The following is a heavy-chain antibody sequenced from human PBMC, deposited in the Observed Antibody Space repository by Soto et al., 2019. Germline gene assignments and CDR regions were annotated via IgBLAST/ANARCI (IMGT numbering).Heavy chain of an antibody. CDR1: GFTFSSYG. CDR2: ISYDGSDK. V-gene: IGHV3-30*18. J-gene: IGHJ4*02. Sequence: QVQLVESGGGVVQPGSSLRLSCAAYGFTFSSYGMHWVRQGPGKGLEWVAMISYDGSDKYYADSVKGRFTISRDNSKNTLFLQMNALTGEDTALYYCAKDNPAVDYWGQGALVTVSS. CDR3: AKDNPAVDY.